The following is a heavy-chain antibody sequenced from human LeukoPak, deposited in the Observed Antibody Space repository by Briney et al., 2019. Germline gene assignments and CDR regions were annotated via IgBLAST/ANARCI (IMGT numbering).Heavy chain of an antibody. CDR3: AKYYYDTSGESLLDY. D-gene: IGHD3-22*01. CDR1: GFTFSSYS. V-gene: IGHV3-21*04. CDR2: ISSSSSYI. J-gene: IGHJ4*02. Sequence: GGSLRLSCAASGFTFSSYSMNWVRQAPGKGLEWVSSISSSSSYIYYADSVKGRFTISRDNSKNTLYLQMNSLRADDTAVYYCAKYYYDTSGESLLDYWGQGTLVTVSS.